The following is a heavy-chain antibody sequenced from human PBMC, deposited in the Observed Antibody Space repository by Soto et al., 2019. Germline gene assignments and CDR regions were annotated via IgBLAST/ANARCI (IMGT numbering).Heavy chain of an antibody. CDR1: GFTFSSYE. Sequence: GGSLRLSCAASGFTFSSYEMNWVRQAPGKGLEWVSYISSSGSKIYYTDSVKGRFTISRDNAKNSLYLQMNSLRAEDTAVYYCARDLATFGVVIGYWGQGTLVTVSS. CDR3: ARDLATFGVVIGY. V-gene: IGHV3-48*03. CDR2: ISSSGSKI. J-gene: IGHJ4*02. D-gene: IGHD3-3*01.